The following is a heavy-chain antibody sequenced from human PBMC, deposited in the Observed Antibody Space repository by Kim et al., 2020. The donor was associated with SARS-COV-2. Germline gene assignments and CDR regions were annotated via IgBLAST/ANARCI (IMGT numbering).Heavy chain of an antibody. D-gene: IGHD4-17*01. J-gene: IGHJ5*02. CDR1: GFMFNTFA. CDR2: ISHDGNNK. V-gene: IGHV3-30*15. Sequence: EGSLRLSCEASGFMFNTFAMHWVRQAPGKGLVWVAVISHDGNNKFYADTVKGRFTISRDNSKNTLYLEMRSLRPEDTAMYYCARAFGDYAWGPGTRVTVSS. CDR3: ARAFGDYA.